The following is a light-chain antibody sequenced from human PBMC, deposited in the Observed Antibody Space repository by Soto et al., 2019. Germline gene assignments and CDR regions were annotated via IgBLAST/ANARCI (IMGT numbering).Light chain of an antibody. J-gene: IGKJ5*01. Sequence: DIVLTQSPGTLSLSPGERATLSCRASQSLNSSYLAWYQQKPGQAPRLLIYDASSRATGIPDRFSGSGSGTEYTLTISNLQAEDFAVYYCQQFNNWPHTFGQGTRLEIK. CDR2: DAS. V-gene: IGKV3D-20*02. CDR3: QQFNNWPHT. CDR1: QSLNSSY.